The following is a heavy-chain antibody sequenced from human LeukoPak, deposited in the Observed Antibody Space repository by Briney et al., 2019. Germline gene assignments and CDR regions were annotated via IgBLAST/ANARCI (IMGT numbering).Heavy chain of an antibody. CDR1: GFTFSSYA. J-gene: IGHJ4*02. CDR3: AKSGVSWVTTEFDY. CDR2: ISGSGGST. V-gene: IGHV3-23*01. Sequence: PGGSLRLSCAASGFTFSSYAMSWVRQAPGKGLEWVSAISGSGGSTYYADSVKGRFTISRDNSKNTLYLQMDSLRAEDTAVYYCAKSGVSWVTTEFDYWGQGTLVTVSS. D-gene: IGHD4-17*01.